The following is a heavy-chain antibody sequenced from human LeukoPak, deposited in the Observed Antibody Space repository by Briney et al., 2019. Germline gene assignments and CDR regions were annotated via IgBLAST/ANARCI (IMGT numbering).Heavy chain of an antibody. Sequence: SGTLSLTCAVSGGSISSSNWWSWVRQPPGKGLEWIGEIYHSGSTNYNPSLKSRVTISVDKSKNQFSLKLSSVTAADTAVYYCARHSSQADSSGYFFDYWGQGTLVTVSS. V-gene: IGHV4-4*02. CDR3: ARHSSQADSSGYFFDY. CDR1: GGSISSSNW. CDR2: IYHSGST. D-gene: IGHD3-22*01. J-gene: IGHJ4*02.